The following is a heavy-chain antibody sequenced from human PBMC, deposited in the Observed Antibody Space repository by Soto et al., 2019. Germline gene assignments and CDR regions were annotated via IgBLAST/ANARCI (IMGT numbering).Heavy chain of an antibody. CDR3: AKGGDKAARYYYYVMDV. V-gene: IGHV3-23*01. J-gene: IGHJ6*02. Sequence: GKGLEWVSAISGSGGSTYYADSVKGRFTISRDNSKNTLYLQMNSLRAEDTAVYYFAKGGDKAARYYYYVMDVWGQGTTVTVSS. CDR2: ISGSGGST. D-gene: IGHD6-6*01.